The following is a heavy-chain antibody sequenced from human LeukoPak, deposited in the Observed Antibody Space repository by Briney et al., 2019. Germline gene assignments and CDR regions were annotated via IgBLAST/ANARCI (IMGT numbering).Heavy chain of an antibody. V-gene: IGHV4-59*01. CDR3: AREKGIIVGSYEIYALDI. CDR1: GGSISSYH. D-gene: IGHD1-26*01. Sequence: SETLSLTCTVSGGSISSYHWFWIRQPPGRGLEWIGEIFYSGSTKYNPSLQSRVTITVDVSKNEFSLKLSSVTAVDTAVYYCAREKGIIVGSYEIYALDIWGHGTLVTVSS. J-gene: IGHJ3*02. CDR2: IFYSGST.